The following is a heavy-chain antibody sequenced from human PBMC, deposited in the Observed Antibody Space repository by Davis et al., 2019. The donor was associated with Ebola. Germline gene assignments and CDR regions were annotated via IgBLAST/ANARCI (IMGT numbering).Heavy chain of an antibody. Sequence: AASVKVSCKASGGTFSSYAISWVRQAPGQGLEWMGRIIPILGIANYAQKFQGRVTITADKSTSTAYMELSSLRSEDTAVYYCARGVGYGDPYGMDVWGQGTTVTVSS. J-gene: IGHJ6*02. CDR1: GGTFSSYA. V-gene: IGHV1-69*04. CDR2: IIPILGIA. D-gene: IGHD4-17*01. CDR3: ARGVGYGDPYGMDV.